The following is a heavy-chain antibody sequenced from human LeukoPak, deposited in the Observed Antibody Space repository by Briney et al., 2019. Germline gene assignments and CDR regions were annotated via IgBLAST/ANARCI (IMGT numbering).Heavy chain of an antibody. J-gene: IGHJ4*02. Sequence: GESLKISCKASGYSFTNHWIGWVRQMPGKGLEWMGIIYPGDSDTKYSPSFQGQVTISVDKSISAAYLQWSSLKASDTAMYYCARLSDVDTAMVTWDYFDYWGQGTLVTVSS. CDR1: GYSFTNHW. D-gene: IGHD5-18*01. CDR2: IYPGDSDT. V-gene: IGHV5-51*01. CDR3: ARLSDVDTAMVTWDYFDY.